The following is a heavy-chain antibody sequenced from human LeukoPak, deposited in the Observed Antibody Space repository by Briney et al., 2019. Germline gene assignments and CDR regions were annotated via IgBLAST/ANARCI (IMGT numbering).Heavy chain of an antibody. CDR3: ARHGPAAGNPLYYYDMDV. J-gene: IGHJ6*03. D-gene: IGHD6-13*01. V-gene: IGHV5-51*01. Sequence: PGESLKISCKGSGYSFTSYWIGWVRQMPGKGLEWMGIIYPGDSDTRYSPSFQGQVTISADKSISTAYLQWSSLKASDTAMYYCARHGPAAGNPLYYYDMDVWGKGTTVTVSS. CDR1: GYSFTSYW. CDR2: IYPGDSDT.